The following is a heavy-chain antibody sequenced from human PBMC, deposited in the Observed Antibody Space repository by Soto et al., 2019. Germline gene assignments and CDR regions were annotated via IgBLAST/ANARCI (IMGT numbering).Heavy chain of an antibody. CDR2: ISYDGSNK. CDR3: AKGGYIYRATAMVSGYYFDY. Sequence: PVGSLRLSCAASGFTFSSYGMHWVRQAPGKGLEWVAVISYDGSNKYYADPVKGRFTISRDNSKNTLYLQMNSLRAEDTAVYYCAKGGYIYRATAMVSGYYFDYWGQGTLVTVSS. J-gene: IGHJ4*02. CDR1: GFTFSSYG. D-gene: IGHD5-18*01. V-gene: IGHV3-30*18.